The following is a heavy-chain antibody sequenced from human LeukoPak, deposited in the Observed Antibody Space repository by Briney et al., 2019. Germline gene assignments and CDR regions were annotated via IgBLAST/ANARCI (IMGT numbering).Heavy chain of an antibody. D-gene: IGHD6-19*01. Sequence: GGSLRLSCAASGFTFSSYSMNWVRQAPGKGLEWVSSISSSSSYIYYADSVKGRFTISRDNAKNSLYLQMNSLRAEDTAVYYCAGQVWSGWSREFDKWGQGTLVTVSS. CDR1: GFTFSSYS. J-gene: IGHJ4*02. CDR3: AGQVWSGWSREFDK. V-gene: IGHV3-21*04. CDR2: ISSSSSYI.